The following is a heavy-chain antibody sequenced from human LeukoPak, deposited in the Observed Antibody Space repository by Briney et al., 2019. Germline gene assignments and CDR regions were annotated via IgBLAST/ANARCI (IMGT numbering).Heavy chain of an antibody. J-gene: IGHJ4*02. CDR3: ASVLWFGGIFFDY. V-gene: IGHV3-11*01. D-gene: IGHD3-10*01. CDR2: MSNSGSTI. CDR1: GFSFSDYY. Sequence: GGSLRLSCAASGFSFSDYYMSWIRQARGKGLEGVSYMSNSGSTIYYADSVKGRFTISRDNTKNSLYLQMNSLRAEDTAVYYCASVLWFGGIFFDYWGQGALVTVSS.